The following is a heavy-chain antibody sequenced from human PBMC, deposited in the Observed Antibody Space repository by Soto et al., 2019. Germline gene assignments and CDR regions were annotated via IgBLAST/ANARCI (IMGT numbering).Heavy chain of an antibody. V-gene: IGHV1-3*01. CDR2: INAGNGNT. CDR1: GYTFTSYA. CDR3: ARDTGYSHGYN. Sequence: QVQLVQSGAEVKKPGASVKVSCKASGYTFTSYAMHWVRQAPGQRLEWMGWINAGNGNTKYSQKFQARVTITRDTTASTAYMELSSLRSQDTAVYYFARDTGYSHGYNWGQGTLVTVSS. J-gene: IGHJ4*02. D-gene: IGHD5-18*01.